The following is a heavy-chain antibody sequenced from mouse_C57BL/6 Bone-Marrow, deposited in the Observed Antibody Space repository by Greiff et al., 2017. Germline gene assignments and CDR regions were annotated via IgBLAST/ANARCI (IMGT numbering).Heavy chain of an antibody. J-gene: IGHJ3*01. CDR2: IDPSASYT. CDR1: GYTFTSYW. V-gene: IGHV1-50*01. Sequence: QVQLQQPGAELVKPGASVKLSCKASGYTFTSYWMQWVKQRPGQGLEWIGEIDPSASYTNYNQKFKGKATLTVDTSSITAYKQLSSVTSKDSAVYYCARFLYWGQGTLVTVSA. CDR3: ARFLY.